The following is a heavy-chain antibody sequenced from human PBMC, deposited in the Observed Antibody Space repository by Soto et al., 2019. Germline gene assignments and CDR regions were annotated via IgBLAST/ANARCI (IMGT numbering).Heavy chain of an antibody. Sequence: SETLSLTCAVNGGSLSGYYWSWIRQSPGKGLEWIGEINHRGSSDYNPSLKSRVTISIDASKNHVTLELTSVTAADTAVYYCARSDNRNSLYGVDVWGQGTAVTVSS. V-gene: IGHV4-34*01. D-gene: IGHD1-7*01. CDR2: INHRGSS. J-gene: IGHJ6*02. CDR1: GGSLSGYY. CDR3: ARSDNRNSLYGVDV.